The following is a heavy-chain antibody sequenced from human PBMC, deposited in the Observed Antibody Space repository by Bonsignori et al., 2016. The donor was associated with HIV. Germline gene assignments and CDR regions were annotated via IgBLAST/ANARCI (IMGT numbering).Heavy chain of an antibody. V-gene: IGHV3-48*02. CDR3: ARETSSSYDFWSGHITRGWFDP. CDR2: ISSSSTI. J-gene: IGHJ5*02. D-gene: IGHD3-3*01. Sequence: GGSLRLSCVVSGFTFSNYNMNWVRQAPGKGLEWVSFISSSSTIYYADSVKGRFTISRENAKNSLYLQMNSLRDEDTAVYYCARETSSSYDFWSGHITRGWFDPWGQGTLVTVSS. CDR1: GFTFSNYN.